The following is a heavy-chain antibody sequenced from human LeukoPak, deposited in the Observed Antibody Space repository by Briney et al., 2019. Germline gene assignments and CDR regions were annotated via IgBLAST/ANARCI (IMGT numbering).Heavy chain of an antibody. J-gene: IGHJ4*02. V-gene: IGHV3-11*01. CDR2: ISSSGSTI. Sequence: PGGSLRLSCAASGFTFSDYYMSWIRQAPGKGLEWVSYISSSGSTIYYADSVRGRFTISRDNSKNTLYLHMSSLRAEDTAIYYCAKEPRGSSSRVIYFDYWGQGTLVTVSS. CDR1: GFTFSDYY. CDR3: AKEPRGSSSRVIYFDY. D-gene: IGHD6-13*01.